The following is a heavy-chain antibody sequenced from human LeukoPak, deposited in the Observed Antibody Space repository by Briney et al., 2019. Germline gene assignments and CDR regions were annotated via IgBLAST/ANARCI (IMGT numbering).Heavy chain of an antibody. V-gene: IGHV4-4*07. J-gene: IGHJ3*02. CDR1: GYSISSGYY. Sequence: SETLSLTCTVSGYSISSGYYWGWIRQPAGKGLAWIGRIYTSGSTNYNPSLKSRVTMSVDTSKNQFSLKLSSVTAADTAVYYCASYNWNDYAFDIWGQGTMVTVSS. CDR3: ASYNWNDYAFDI. D-gene: IGHD1-1*01. CDR2: IYTSGST.